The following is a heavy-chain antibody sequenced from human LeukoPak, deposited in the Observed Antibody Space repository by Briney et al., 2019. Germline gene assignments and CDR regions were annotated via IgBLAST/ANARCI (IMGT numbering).Heavy chain of an antibody. Sequence: ASVKVSCKASGYTFTGYYMHWVRQAPGQGLEWMGWINPNSGGTNYAQKFQGRVTMTRDTSISTAYMEPSRLRSDDTAVYYCAKSDSSSWSPFDYWGQGTLVTVSS. V-gene: IGHV1-2*02. CDR2: INPNSGGT. D-gene: IGHD6-13*01. CDR3: AKSDSSSWSPFDY. CDR1: GYTFTGYY. J-gene: IGHJ4*02.